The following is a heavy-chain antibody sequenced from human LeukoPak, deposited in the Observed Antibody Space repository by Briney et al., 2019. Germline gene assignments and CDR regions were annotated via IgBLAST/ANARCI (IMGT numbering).Heavy chain of an antibody. Sequence: GGSLRLSSAASGFTFSSYSMNWVRQAQGKGLEWVSSISSSSSYIYYADSVKGRFTISRDNAKNSLYLQMNSLRAEDTAVYYCARDHDSGSYYGYWGQGTLVIVSS. CDR1: GFTFSSYS. J-gene: IGHJ4*02. CDR2: ISSSSSYI. V-gene: IGHV3-21*01. D-gene: IGHD1-26*01. CDR3: ARDHDSGSYYGY.